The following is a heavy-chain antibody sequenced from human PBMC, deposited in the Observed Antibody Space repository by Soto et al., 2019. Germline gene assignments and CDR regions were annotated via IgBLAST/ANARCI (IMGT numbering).Heavy chain of an antibody. CDR1: GGSIRDDY. J-gene: IGHJ5*02. Sequence: SETLSLTCTVSGGSIRDDYWSWIRQSPGKGPEWIGFVHYTGSTKYNPPLKSRVTISADTPKNQFSLKMSSVTAADTAIYYCARSVDPWGQGTLVTVS. CDR2: VHYTGST. CDR3: ARSVDP. V-gene: IGHV4-59*01.